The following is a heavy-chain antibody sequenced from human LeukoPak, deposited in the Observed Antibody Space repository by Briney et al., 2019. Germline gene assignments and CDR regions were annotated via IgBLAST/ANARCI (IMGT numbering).Heavy chain of an antibody. CDR1: GGSFSGYY. D-gene: IGHD5-24*01. CDR2: INHSGST. J-gene: IGHJ6*03. CDR3: ARGWLHVPDYYYFYMDV. Sequence: SETLSLTCAVYGGSFSGYYWSWIRQPPGKGLEWIGEINHSGSTNYNPSLKSRVTISVDTSKNQFSLKLSSVTAADTAVYYCARGWLHVPDYYYFYMDVWGKGTTVTVSS. V-gene: IGHV4-34*01.